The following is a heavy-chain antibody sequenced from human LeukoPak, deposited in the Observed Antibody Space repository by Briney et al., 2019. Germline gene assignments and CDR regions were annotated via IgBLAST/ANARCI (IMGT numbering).Heavy chain of an antibody. CDR1: GYTFTSYG. J-gene: IGHJ6*03. V-gene: IGHV1-18*01. D-gene: IGHD1-26*01. Sequence: ASVKVSCKASGYTFTSYGISWVRQAPGQGLEWMGWISAYNGNTNYAQKLQGRVTMTTDTSTSTAYMELRSLRSDDTAVYYCARAIPFPVGATTSYYYYMDVWGKGTTVTVSS. CDR2: ISAYNGNT. CDR3: ARAIPFPVGATTSYYYYMDV.